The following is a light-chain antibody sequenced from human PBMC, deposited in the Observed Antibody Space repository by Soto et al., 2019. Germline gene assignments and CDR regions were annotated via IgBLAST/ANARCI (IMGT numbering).Light chain of an antibody. V-gene: IGKV3-15*01. Sequence: EIMITQAPATLSVSPGERATLSCRASQSVSNSVAWYQQKPGQAPRILIYYASTRATGIPARFSGSGSGTDFTLTISSLQSEDFALYYCQPYNNWPPITFGQGTRLEIK. CDR2: YAS. CDR1: QSVSNS. CDR3: QPYNNWPPIT. J-gene: IGKJ5*01.